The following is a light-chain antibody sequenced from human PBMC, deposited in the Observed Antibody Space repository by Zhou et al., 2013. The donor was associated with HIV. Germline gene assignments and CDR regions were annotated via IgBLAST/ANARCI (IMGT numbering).Light chain of an antibody. J-gene: IGLJ2*01. Sequence: QSALTQPASVSGSPGQSITISCTGTSSDAGGYKYVSWYQQYPGKVPKLIIYDVSNRPSGISNRFSGSKSGNTASLTISGLQAEDEADYYCSSYTSSTTLIFGGGTKLTV. CDR2: DVS. CDR1: SSDAGGYKY. CDR3: SSYTSSTTLI. V-gene: IGLV2-14*03.